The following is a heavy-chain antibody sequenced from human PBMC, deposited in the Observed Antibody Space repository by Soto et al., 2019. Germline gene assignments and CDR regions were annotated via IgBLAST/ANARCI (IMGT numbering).Heavy chain of an antibody. CDR2: INPSGGST. J-gene: IGHJ4*02. D-gene: IGHD3-22*01. Sequence: GASVKVSCKASGYTFITYYMHWVRQAPGRGLEWMGMINPSGGSTTYAQKFQVRVTMTRDTSTSTVYMELSSLTSEDTAVYYCARVNYYDTIGYWGEYWGQGTLVTVSS. V-gene: IGHV1-46*01. CDR3: ARVNYYDTIGYWGEY. CDR1: GYTFITYY.